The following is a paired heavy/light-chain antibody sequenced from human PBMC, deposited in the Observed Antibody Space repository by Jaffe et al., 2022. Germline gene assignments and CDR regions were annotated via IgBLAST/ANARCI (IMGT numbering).Heavy chain of an antibody. Sequence: QVQLQQWGAGLLKPSETLSLTCAVYGGSFSGYYWSWIRQPPGKGLEWIGEINHSGSTNYNPSLKSRVTISVDTSKNQFSLKLSSVTAADTAVYYCARAGRLLWFGELLIPVPNWYFDLWGRGTLVTVSS. D-gene: IGHD3-10*01. J-gene: IGHJ2*01. CDR1: GGSFSGYY. CDR3: ARAGRLLWFGELLIPVPNWYFDL. CDR2: INHSGST. V-gene: IGHV4-34*01.
Light chain of an antibody. Sequence: EIVLTQSPGTLSLSPGERATLSCRASQSVSSSYLAWYQQKPGQAPRLLIYGASSRATGIPDRFSGSGSGTDFTLTISRLEPEDFAVYYCQQYGSSPGWTFGQGTKVEIK. J-gene: IGKJ1*01. V-gene: IGKV3-20*01. CDR3: QQYGSSPGWT. CDR2: GAS. CDR1: QSVSSSY.